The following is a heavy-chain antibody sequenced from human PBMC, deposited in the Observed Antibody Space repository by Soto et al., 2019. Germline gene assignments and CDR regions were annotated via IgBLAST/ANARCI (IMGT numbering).Heavy chain of an antibody. D-gene: IGHD3-22*01. V-gene: IGHV1-69*13. Sequence: GASVKVSCKASGGTFSSYAISWVRQAPGQGLEWMGGIIPIFGTANYAQKFQGRVTITADESTSTAYMELSSLRSEDTAVYYCARDPKGSGYLDYWGQGTLVTVSS. CDR2: IIPIFGTA. CDR1: GGTFSSYA. J-gene: IGHJ4*02. CDR3: ARDPKGSGYLDY.